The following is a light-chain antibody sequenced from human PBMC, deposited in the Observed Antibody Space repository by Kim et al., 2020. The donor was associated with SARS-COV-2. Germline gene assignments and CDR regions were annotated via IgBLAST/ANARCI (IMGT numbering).Light chain of an antibody. CDR3: ATWDDRLNGVI. J-gene: IGLJ2*01. V-gene: IGLV1-44*01. CDR1: SSNIGSND. Sequence: QSVLTQPPSASGTPGQRVTISCSGSSSNIGSNDVNWYQQFPGTAPKLLVSVNNHRPSGVPDRFSASKSATSASLAISGLQSEDEADYYCATWDDRLNGVIFGGGTKVTVL. CDR2: VNN.